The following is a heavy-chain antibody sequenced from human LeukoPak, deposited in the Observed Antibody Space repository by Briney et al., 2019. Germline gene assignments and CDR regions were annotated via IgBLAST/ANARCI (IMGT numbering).Heavy chain of an antibody. D-gene: IGHD3-10*02. V-gene: IGHV3-30*04. J-gene: IGHJ6*04. CDR1: GFTFSTYA. CDR2: ISYDGSSK. CDR3: AELRITMVGGV. Sequence: GRSLRLSCAASGFTFSTYAMHWVRQAPGKGLEWVAVISYDGSSKYYADSVKGRFTISRDNAKNSLYLQMNSLRAEDTAVYYCAELRITMVGGVWGKGTTVTISS.